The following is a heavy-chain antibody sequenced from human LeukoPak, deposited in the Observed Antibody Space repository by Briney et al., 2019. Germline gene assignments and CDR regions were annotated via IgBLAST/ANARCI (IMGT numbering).Heavy chain of an antibody. Sequence: ASVKVSCKASGYTFTSYGISWVRQAPGQGLEWMGWISAYNGNTNYAQKLQGRVTMTTDTSTSTAYMELRSLRSDDTAVYYCASTLVGGRKTTLNDYWGQGTLVTVSS. CDR1: GYTFTSYG. V-gene: IGHV1-18*01. CDR3: ASTLVGGRKTTLNDY. J-gene: IGHJ4*02. D-gene: IGHD3-10*02. CDR2: ISAYNGNT.